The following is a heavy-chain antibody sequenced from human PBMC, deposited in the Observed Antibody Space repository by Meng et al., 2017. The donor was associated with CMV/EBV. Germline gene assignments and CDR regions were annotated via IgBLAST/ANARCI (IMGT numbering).Heavy chain of an antibody. CDR3: ARAGGMYVGGSGIDYFDY. CDR1: GFTFSDYY. J-gene: IGHJ4*02. CDR2: ISSSGSTI. Sequence: GESLKISCAASGFTFSDYYMSWIRQAPGKGLEWVSYISSSGSTIYYADSVKGRFTIFRDNAKNSLYLQMNSLRAEDTAVYYCARAGGMYVGGSGIDYFDYWGQGTLVTVSS. V-gene: IGHV3-11*04. D-gene: IGHD3-10*01.